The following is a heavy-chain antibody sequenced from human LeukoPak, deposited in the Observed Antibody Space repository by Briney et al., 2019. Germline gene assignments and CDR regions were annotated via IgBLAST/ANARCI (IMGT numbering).Heavy chain of an antibody. Sequence: SETLSLTCTVPGGSISSYYWSWIRQPPGKGLEWIGYIHYSGSTNYNPSLKSRVTISVDTSKNQFSLKLSSVTAADTAVYYCARLRTGTIYYYYGMDVWGQGTTVTVSS. CDR2: IHYSGST. V-gene: IGHV4-59*08. CDR3: ARLRTGTIYYYYGMDV. CDR1: GGSISSYY. J-gene: IGHJ6*02. D-gene: IGHD1-1*01.